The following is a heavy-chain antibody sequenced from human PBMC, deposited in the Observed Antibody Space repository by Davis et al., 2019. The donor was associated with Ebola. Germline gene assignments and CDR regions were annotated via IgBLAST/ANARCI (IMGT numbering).Heavy chain of an antibody. CDR2: IIPVFRTA. CDR3: ARTFVGGWLFDY. V-gene: IGHV1-69*05. Sequence: SVKVSCKAVGDTLTSYAMTWVRQAPGQGLEWMGGIIPVFRTANYAQKLQGRVTMTRDTSAGTAYMEMSSLTSEDTAVYYCARTFVGGWLFDYWGQGTLVTVSS. J-gene: IGHJ4*02. CDR1: GDTLTSYA. D-gene: IGHD1-26*01.